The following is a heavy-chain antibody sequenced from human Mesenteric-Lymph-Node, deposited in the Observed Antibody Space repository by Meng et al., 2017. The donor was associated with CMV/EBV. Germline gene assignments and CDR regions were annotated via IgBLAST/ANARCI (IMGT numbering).Heavy chain of an antibody. Sequence: LSLTCAASGFTFSTYWMSWVRQAPGKGLEWVANIKQDGSEKYYVDSVKGRFTISRDNAKNSLYLQMNSLRAEDTAVYYCARDLAYGFDYWGQGTLVTVSS. D-gene: IGHD2-8*01. CDR1: GFTFSTYW. V-gene: IGHV3-7*01. J-gene: IGHJ4*02. CDR2: IKQDGSEK. CDR3: ARDLAYGFDY.